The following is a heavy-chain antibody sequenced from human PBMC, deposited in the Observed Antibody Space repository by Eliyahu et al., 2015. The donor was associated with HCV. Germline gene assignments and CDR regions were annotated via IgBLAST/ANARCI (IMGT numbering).Heavy chain of an antibody. CDR3: ARLSSSWYEIDY. V-gene: IGHV5-51*01. CDR2: IHPGDSET. Sequence: EVQLVQSGAEVKKPGESLKISCKGSGYSFTSYWIGWVRQMPGKDVQWRGGIHPGDSETRYSPSFQGQVTISADKSISTAYLQWSSLKASDSAMYYCARLSSSWYEIDYWGQGTLVTVSS. CDR1: GYSFTSYW. J-gene: IGHJ4*02. D-gene: IGHD6-13*01.